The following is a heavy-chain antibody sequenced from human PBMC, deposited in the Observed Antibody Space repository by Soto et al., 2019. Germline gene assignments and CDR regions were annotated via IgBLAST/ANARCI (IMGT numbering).Heavy chain of an antibody. J-gene: IGHJ4*02. D-gene: IGHD6-13*01. CDR1: GGNFSSYA. V-gene: IGHV1-69*01. Sequence: QVQVVQSGAEVKKPGSSVTVSCKASGGNFSSYAISWVRQAPGQGLECMGGIIPILGTVNYAKKFQGRVTISEEESTSTAYMERSSLRYEDTAIYYCAMLTVHIAAAPTWGLGTQVTGSS. CDR3: AMLTVHIAAAPT. CDR2: IIPILGTV.